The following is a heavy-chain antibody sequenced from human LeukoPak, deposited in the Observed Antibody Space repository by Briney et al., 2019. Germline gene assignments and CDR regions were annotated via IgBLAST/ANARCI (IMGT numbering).Heavy chain of an antibody. V-gene: IGHV4-39*01. D-gene: IGHD6-19*01. CDR1: GGSISSRTYY. Sequence: SETLSLTCSVSGGSISSRTYYWGWVRQSPGKGLEWIGSINYSGSTYYNPPLKSRVTMSVDMYKNQFSLKLTSVTAADTAVYYCASGIDARSDSSDWGQRTLVTVSS. CDR2: INYSGST. CDR3: ASGIDARSDSSD. J-gene: IGHJ4*02.